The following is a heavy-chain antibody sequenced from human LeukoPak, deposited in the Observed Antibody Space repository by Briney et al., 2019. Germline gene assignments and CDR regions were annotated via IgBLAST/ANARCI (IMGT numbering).Heavy chain of an antibody. Sequence: GTSVKVSCKASGFTFTNSAMQWVRQARGQRLEWIGWIVVDSGNTNNAQKFQERVTITRDMSTSTAYMELSSLRSEDTAVYYCAAVRSLYCSGGSCYPHDAFDIWGQGTMVTVSS. CDR3: AAVRSLYCSGGSCYPHDAFDI. CDR1: GFTFTNSA. V-gene: IGHV1-58*02. J-gene: IGHJ3*02. D-gene: IGHD2-15*01. CDR2: IVVDSGNT.